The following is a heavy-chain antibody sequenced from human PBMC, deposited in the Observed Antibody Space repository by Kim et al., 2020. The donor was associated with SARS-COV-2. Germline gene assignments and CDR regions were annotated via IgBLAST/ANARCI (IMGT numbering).Heavy chain of an antibody. CDR2: IYHSGSN. Sequence: SETLSLTCTVSGYSISSGYYWGWIRQPPGKGLEWIGSIYHSGSNYYNPSLKSRVTISVDTSKNQFSLKLSSVTAADTAVYYCARGGSFPAFDYWGQGTLVTVSS. CDR3: ARGGSFPAFDY. J-gene: IGHJ4*02. CDR1: GYSISSGYY. D-gene: IGHD1-26*01. V-gene: IGHV4-38-2*02.